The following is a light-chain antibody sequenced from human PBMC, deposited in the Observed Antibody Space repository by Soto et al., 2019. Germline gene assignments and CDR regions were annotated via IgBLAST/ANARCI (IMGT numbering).Light chain of an antibody. CDR3: QEYDNWPPEGT. V-gene: IGKV3-15*01. CDR2: GAS. J-gene: IGKJ1*01. Sequence: TVLTQPPGTLSVSQGERASLSCRASQSVSINLAWYQQKPGPAPRLLIYGASTRATGIPARFSGSGSGTEFTLSINSLQSEDFAVYYCQEYDNWPPEGTFGQGTKVDIK. CDR1: QSVSIN.